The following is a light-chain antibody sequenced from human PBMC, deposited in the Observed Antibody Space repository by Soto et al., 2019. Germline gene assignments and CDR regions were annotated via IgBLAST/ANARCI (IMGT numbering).Light chain of an antibody. CDR1: SSDVGSYNL. J-gene: IGLJ3*02. CDR3: CSYAGNTTWV. V-gene: IGLV2-23*01. Sequence: QSALTQPASVSGSPGQSITISCTGTSSDVGSYNLVSWFQQHPGKPPQLIIYEGNKRPSGVSHRFSGSKSGNTASLTISGLQADDEADYYCCSYAGNTTWVFGGGTKLTVL. CDR2: EGN.